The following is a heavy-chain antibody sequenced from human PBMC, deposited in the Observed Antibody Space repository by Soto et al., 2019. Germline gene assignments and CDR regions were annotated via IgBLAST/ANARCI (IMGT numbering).Heavy chain of an antibody. J-gene: IGHJ6*02. D-gene: IGHD3-3*01. Sequence: SQTLSLTCAISGDSVSSNSAAWNWIRQYPSRGLEWLGRTYYRSKWYNDYAVSVKSRITINPVTSKNQFSLQLNSVTPEDTAVYYCARGSYDFWSGYPLYGMDVWGQGTTVTVSS. CDR1: GDSVSSNSAA. CDR3: ARGSYDFWSGYPLYGMDV. V-gene: IGHV6-1*01. CDR2: TYYRSKWYN.